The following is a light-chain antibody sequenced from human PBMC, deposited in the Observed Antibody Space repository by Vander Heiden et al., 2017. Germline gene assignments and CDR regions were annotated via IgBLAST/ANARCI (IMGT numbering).Light chain of an antibody. Sequence: DIQMTQSPSSLSASVGDRVTITCQASQDISDHLNWYQQKPGKAPKLLIYDASNLQTGVPSRFSGSGSGTDFTFAISSLQPEDIATYCWQQYDNLSYTFGQGTKLEIK. V-gene: IGKV1-33*01. CDR2: DAS. J-gene: IGKJ2*01. CDR3: QQYDNLSYT. CDR1: QDISDH.